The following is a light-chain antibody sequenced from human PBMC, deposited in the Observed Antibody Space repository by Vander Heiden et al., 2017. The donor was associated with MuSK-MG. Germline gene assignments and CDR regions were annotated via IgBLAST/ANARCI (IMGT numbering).Light chain of an antibody. CDR1: QTVLYSSNNKNY. Sequence: DIGMTQSPDSLAVSLGERATFNCKSSQTVLYSSNNKNYLAWYQQKPGQPPKLLIYWASTRESGVPDRFSGSGSGTDFTLTISSLQAEDVAVYYCQQYYNTPQTFGGGTKVEI. V-gene: IGKV4-1*01. J-gene: IGKJ4*01. CDR3: QQYYNTPQT. CDR2: WAS.